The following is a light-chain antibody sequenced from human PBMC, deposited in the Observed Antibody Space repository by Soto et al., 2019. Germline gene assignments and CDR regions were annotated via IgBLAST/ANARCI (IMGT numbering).Light chain of an antibody. J-gene: IGKJ3*01. CDR3: QQSYSTPQT. Sequence: DIQMTQSPSSLSASVGDRVTITCRASQSISSYLNWYQQKPGKAPKLLIYAASSLQSGVPSRFSGSGSGTDFTLTISSLQPEDFATYYCQQSYSTPQTFGPGTKWIS. CDR1: QSISSY. V-gene: IGKV1-39*01. CDR2: AAS.